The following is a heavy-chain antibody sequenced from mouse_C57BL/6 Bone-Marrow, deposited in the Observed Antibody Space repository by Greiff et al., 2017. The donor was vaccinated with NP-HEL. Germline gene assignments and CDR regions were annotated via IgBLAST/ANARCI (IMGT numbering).Heavy chain of an antibody. Sequence: QVQLQQSGPGLVQPSQSLSITCTVSGFSLTSYGVHWVRQSPGKGLEWLGVIWSGGSTDYNAAFISRLSISKDNSKSQVFSKMNSLQADDTAIYYCARNEGWYYWYFDVWGTGTTVTVSS. J-gene: IGHJ1*03. CDR3: ARNEGWYYWYFDV. CDR2: IWSGGST. D-gene: IGHD2-1*01. V-gene: IGHV2-2*01. CDR1: GFSLTSYG.